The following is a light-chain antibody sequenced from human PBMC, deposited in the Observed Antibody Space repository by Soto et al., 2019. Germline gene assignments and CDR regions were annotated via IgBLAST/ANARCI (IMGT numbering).Light chain of an antibody. CDR1: QAISNY. Sequence: DIQMTQSPSSLSASVGDRVTITCRASQAISNYLAWYQQKPGKVPTLLISAASTLQSGVLSRCSGSGSGTDFTLTISSLQPEDVATYYCQKFNAVPTFGGGTKVEI. V-gene: IGKV1-27*01. CDR3: QKFNAVPT. CDR2: AAS. J-gene: IGKJ4*01.